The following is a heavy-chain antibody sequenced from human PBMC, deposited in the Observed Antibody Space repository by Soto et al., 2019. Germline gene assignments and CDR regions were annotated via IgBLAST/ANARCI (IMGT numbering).Heavy chain of an antibody. CDR1: GYNFTSYG. V-gene: IGHV1-18*04. CDR3: AGDRRLYSSSAWSRLPYYYYYGRDV. Sequence: ASMKVSCKAAGYNFTSYGISWVRQAPGPGLEWMGWISAYNGNTNYAQKLQGRVTMTTDTSTSTPYMQLRSLRSDDTAVYYCAGDRRLYSSSAWSRLPYYYYYGRDVWG. D-gene: IGHD3-22*01. J-gene: IGHJ6*04. CDR2: ISAYNGNT.